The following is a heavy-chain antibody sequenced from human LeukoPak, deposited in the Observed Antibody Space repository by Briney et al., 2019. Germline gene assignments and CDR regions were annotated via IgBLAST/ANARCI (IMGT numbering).Heavy chain of an antibody. CDR3: AKDFGGSYSCFDY. Sequence: GRSLRLSCAASGFTFSSYGMHWVRQAPGKGLEWAAVISYDGSNKYYADSVKGRFTISRDNSKNTLYLQMNSLRAEDTAVYYCAKDFGGSYSCFDYWGQGTLVTVSS. J-gene: IGHJ4*02. CDR2: ISYDGSNK. D-gene: IGHD1-26*01. CDR1: GFTFSSYG. V-gene: IGHV3-30*18.